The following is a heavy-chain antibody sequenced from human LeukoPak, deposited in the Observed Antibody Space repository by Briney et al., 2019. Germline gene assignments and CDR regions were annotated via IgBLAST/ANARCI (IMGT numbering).Heavy chain of an antibody. D-gene: IGHD5-24*01. J-gene: IGHJ3*02. CDR2: ISSSSSYI. CDR3: AREERPLVRWLQFRSCAFDI. V-gene: IGHV3-21*01. Sequence: GGSLRLSCAASGFTFSSYSMNWVRQAPGKGLEWVSSISSSSSYIYYADSVKGRFTISRDNAKNSLYLQMNSLRAEDTAVYYCAREERPLVRWLQFRSCAFDIWGQGTMVTVSS. CDR1: GFTFSSYS.